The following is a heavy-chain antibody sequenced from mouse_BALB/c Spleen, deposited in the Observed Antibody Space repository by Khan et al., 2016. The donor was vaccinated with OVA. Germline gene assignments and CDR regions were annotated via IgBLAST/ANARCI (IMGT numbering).Heavy chain of an antibody. Sequence: EVQLKASGPSLVKPSQTLSLTCSVTGDSITSGYWRWIRKFPGNKLEYMGYMIYSGNTYYNPSLKSRISITRHTSKNQYYLQLNSGTTEDTATYYCARSTYRYAFAYWGQGTLVTVSA. J-gene: IGHJ3*01. V-gene: IGHV3-8*02. CDR1: GDSITSGY. CDR3: ARSTYRYAFAY. CDR2: MIYSGNT. D-gene: IGHD2-14*01.